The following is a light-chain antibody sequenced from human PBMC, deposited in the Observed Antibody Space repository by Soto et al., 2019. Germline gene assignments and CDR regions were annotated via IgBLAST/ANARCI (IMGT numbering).Light chain of an antibody. CDR2: GVS. CDR3: QQYDSSPRT. V-gene: IGKV3-20*01. CDR1: QSVSSSY. Sequence: IGLKQAPGTLSWSPGERTIPSCRASQSVSSSYLAWYQQKPGQAPRPLIYGVSSRATGIPDRFSGSGSGTDFTLTISRLEPEDFAVYYCQQYDSSPRTFGQGTKVDIK. J-gene: IGKJ1*01.